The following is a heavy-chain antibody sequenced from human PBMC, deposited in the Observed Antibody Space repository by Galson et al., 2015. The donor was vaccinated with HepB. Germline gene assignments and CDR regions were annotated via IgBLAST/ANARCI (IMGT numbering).Heavy chain of an antibody. CDR3: ARLAVAGTSRDY. Sequence: SLRLSCAASGFTFSSYAMHWVRQAPGKGLEWVAVISYDGSNKYYADSVKGRFTISRDNSKNTLYLQMNSLGAEDTAVYYCARLAVAGTSRDYWGQGTLVTVSS. CDR1: GFTFSSYA. J-gene: IGHJ4*02. V-gene: IGHV3-30*04. CDR2: ISYDGSNK. D-gene: IGHD6-19*01.